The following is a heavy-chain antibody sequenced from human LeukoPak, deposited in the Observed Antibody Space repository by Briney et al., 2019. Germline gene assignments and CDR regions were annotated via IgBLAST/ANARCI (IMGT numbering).Heavy chain of an antibody. J-gene: IGHJ5*02. CDR3: VRIAGTGWFDP. D-gene: IGHD6-13*01. CDR1: GFIFSDSA. V-gene: IGHV3-21*01. CDR2: ISSSRSFI. Sequence: GGSLRLSCAASGFIFSDSAMSWVRQAPGKGLEYVSSISSSRSFIYYADSVKGRFTISRDNANKSLFLQMNSLRAEDTAIYYCVRIAGTGWFDPWGQGTLVTVSS.